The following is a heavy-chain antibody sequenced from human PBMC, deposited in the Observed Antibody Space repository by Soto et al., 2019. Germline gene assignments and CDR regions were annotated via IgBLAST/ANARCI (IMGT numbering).Heavy chain of an antibody. CDR2: ISYGGSNK. CDR1: GFTFSSYG. CDR3: AKDNCISTSCYRLYNWFDP. Sequence: QVQLVESGGGVDQPGRSLRLSCAASGFTFSSYGMHWVRQAPGKGLEWVAVISYGGSNKYYADSVKGRFTISRDNSKNTLYLQMNNLRAEDTAVYYCAKDNCISTSCYRLYNWFDPWGQGTLVTVSS. V-gene: IGHV3-30*18. J-gene: IGHJ5*02. D-gene: IGHD2-2*01.